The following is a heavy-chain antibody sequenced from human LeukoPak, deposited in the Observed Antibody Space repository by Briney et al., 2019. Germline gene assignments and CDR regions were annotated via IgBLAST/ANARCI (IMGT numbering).Heavy chain of an antibody. D-gene: IGHD2-15*01. CDR1: GGSISSYY. V-gene: IGHV4-59*08. CDR3: ARVHCSGGSCLLNYGMDV. CDR2: IYYSGST. Sequence: SETLSLTCTVSGGSISSYYWSWIRQPPVKGLEWVGYIYYSGSTNYNPSLKSRVTISVDTSKNQFSLKLSSVTAADTAVYYCARVHCSGGSCLLNYGMDVWGQGTTVTVSS. J-gene: IGHJ6*02.